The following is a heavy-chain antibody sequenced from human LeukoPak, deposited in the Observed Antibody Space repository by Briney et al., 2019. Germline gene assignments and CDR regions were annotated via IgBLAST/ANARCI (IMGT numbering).Heavy chain of an antibody. Sequence: GESLRLSCAASGFTFSSYWMHWVRQASGKGLVWVSRINSDGSSTSYADSVRGRFSISRDNAKNTLYLQMNSLRAEDTAVYYCARGLSGYASSLGYWGQGTLVTVSA. D-gene: IGHD6-6*01. CDR2: INSDGSST. CDR3: ARGLSGYASSLGY. J-gene: IGHJ4*02. CDR1: GFTFSSYW. V-gene: IGHV3-74*01.